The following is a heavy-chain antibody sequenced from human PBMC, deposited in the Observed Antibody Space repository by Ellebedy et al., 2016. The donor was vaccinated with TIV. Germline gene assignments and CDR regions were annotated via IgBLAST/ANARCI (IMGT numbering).Heavy chain of an antibody. CDR2: INPNSGGT. D-gene: IGHD2-15*01. V-gene: IGHV1-2*04. CDR3: ARYRIDDAFDI. J-gene: IGHJ3*02. CDR1: GYTFTGYY. Sequence: AASVKVSCKASGYTFTGYYMHWVRQAPGQGLEWMGWINPNSGGTNYAQTFQGWVTMTRDTSISTAYMELSRLRSDDTAVYYCARYRIDDAFDIWGQGTMVTVSS.